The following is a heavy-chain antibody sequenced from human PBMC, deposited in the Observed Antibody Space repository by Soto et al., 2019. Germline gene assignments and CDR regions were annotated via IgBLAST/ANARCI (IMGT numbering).Heavy chain of an antibody. CDR3: ASNYLYYYGSGNTNYYGMDV. CDR1: GYTFTSYG. CDR2: ITSYNGNT. V-gene: IGHV1-18*01. J-gene: IGHJ6*02. Sequence: QVQLVQSGAEVKKPGASVKVSCKASGYTFTSYGISWVRQAPGQGLEWMGWITSYNGNTNYAQKLQGGVPMTTDTSTSTAYMELRSLRSDDTAVYYCASNYLYYYGSGNTNYYGMDVWGQGTTVTVSS. D-gene: IGHD3-10*01.